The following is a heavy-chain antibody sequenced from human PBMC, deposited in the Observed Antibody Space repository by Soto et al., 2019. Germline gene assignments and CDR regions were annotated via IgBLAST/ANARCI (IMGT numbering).Heavy chain of an antibody. Sequence: SVKVSCKASGGTFSSYAISWVRQAPGQGLEWMGVIIPIFGTANYAQKFQGRVTITADESTSTAYMELSSLRSEDTAVYSCARETGFWGEGHYYYYYGMDVWG. CDR3: ARETGFWGEGHYYYYYGMDV. CDR2: IIPIFGTA. D-gene: IGHD3-16*01. V-gene: IGHV1-69*13. J-gene: IGHJ6*02. CDR1: GGTFSSYA.